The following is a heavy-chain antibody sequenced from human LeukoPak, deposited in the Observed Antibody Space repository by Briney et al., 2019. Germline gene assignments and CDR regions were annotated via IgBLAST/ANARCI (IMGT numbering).Heavy chain of an antibody. V-gene: IGHV2-70*11. D-gene: IGHD5-18*01. CDR2: IDWDDDK. CDR1: GFSLSTSGMC. Sequence: SGSTLVNPTQTLTLTCTFSGFSLSTSGMCVNWIRQPPGKALEWLARIDWDDDKYYSTSLKTRLTISKDTSKNQVVLTMTNMDPVGTATYYCARMKVDTGYGMDVWGQGTTVTVSS. CDR3: ARMKVDTGYGMDV. J-gene: IGHJ6*02.